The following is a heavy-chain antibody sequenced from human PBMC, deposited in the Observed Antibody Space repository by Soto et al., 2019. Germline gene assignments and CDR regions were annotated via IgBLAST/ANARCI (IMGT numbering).Heavy chain of an antibody. V-gene: IGHV4-34*01. CDR1: GGSFSGYY. J-gene: IGHJ4*02. CDR3: ARAAPYYYDSSGPIDY. D-gene: IGHD3-22*01. CDR2: INHSGST. Sequence: PSETLSLTCAVYGGSFSGYYWSWIRQPPGKGLEWIGEINHSGSTNYNPSLKSRVTISVDTSKNQFSLKLSSVTAADTAVYYCARAAPYYYDSSGPIDYWGRGTLVTVSS.